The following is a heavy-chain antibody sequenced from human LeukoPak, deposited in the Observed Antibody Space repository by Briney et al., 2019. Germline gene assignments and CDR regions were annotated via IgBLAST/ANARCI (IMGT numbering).Heavy chain of an antibody. CDR2: ISGSGGST. J-gene: IGHJ4*02. CDR3: ARAPPGYCSGGSCYPFDY. CDR1: GFTFSSYA. D-gene: IGHD2-15*01. Sequence: PGGSLRLSCAASGFTFSSYAMSWVRQAPGKGLEWVSAISGSGGSTYYADSVKGRFTISRDNSKNTLYLQMNSLRAEDTAVYYCARAPPGYCSGGSCYPFDYWGQGTLVTVSS. V-gene: IGHV3-23*01.